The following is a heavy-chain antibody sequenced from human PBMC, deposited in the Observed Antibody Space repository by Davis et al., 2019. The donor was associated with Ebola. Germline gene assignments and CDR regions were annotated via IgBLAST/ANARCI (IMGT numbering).Heavy chain of an antibody. CDR1: GGSFSGYY. J-gene: IGHJ3*02. Sequence: SETLSLTCAVYGGSFSGYYWSWIRQPPGKGLEWIGEINHSGSTNYNPSLKSRVTISVDTSKNQFSLKLSSVTAADTAVYYCARGSLGARDIWGQGTMVTVSS. CDR3: ARGSLGARDI. CDR2: INHSGST. D-gene: IGHD3-16*01. V-gene: IGHV4-34*01.